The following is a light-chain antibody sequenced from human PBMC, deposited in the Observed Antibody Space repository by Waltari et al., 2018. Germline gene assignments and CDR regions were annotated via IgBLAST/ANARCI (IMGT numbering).Light chain of an antibody. CDR2: AAS. Sequence: DIQLTQSPSVLSACVGARVTITCRASQGISSYLAWSQQKPGKAPKLLIYAASILQSGVPSRFSGSGSGTEFTLTISSLQPEDFATYYCRQLNSYPLTFGGGTKVEI. V-gene: IGKV1-9*01. CDR1: QGISSY. CDR3: RQLNSYPLT. J-gene: IGKJ4*01.